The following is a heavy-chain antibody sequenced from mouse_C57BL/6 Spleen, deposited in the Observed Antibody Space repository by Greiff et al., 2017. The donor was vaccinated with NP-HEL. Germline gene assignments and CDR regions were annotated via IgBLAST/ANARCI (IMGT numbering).Heavy chain of an antibody. D-gene: IGHD1-1*02. J-gene: IGHJ2*02. CDR1: GYSFTDYT. Sequence: EVQLQQSGPELVKPGASVKISCKASGYSFTDYTMHWVKQSTGQSLEWIGVINPNYGTTSYNQKFKGKATLTVDQSSSTAYMQLNSLTSEDSAVYYCAREEGGCSFDYWGQGTSLTVSS. V-gene: IGHV1-39*01. CDR2: INPNYGTT. CDR3: AREEGGCSFDY.